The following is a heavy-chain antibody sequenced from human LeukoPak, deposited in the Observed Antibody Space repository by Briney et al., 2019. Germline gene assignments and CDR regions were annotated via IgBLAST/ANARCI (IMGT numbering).Heavy chain of an antibody. CDR1: GGSLSSYY. D-gene: IGHD2-21*02. J-gene: IGHJ4*02. CDR3: ARDMGYCGGDCYGLNY. Sequence: SQTLSPTCTLPGGSLSSYYWSWIRQPAGKGLEWIGRVYTSGSTTYNPSLKSRVTISVDTSKNQFSLKLSSVTAADTAVYYCARDMGYCGGDCYGLNYWGQGTLVTVSS. CDR2: VYTSGST. V-gene: IGHV4-4*07.